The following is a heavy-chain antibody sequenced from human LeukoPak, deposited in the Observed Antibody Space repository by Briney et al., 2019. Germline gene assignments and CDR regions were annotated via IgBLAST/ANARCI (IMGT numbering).Heavy chain of an antibody. D-gene: IGHD5-24*01. CDR3: AKAPRNYRSGYYYYYGMDV. V-gene: IGHV3-23*01. CDR1: GFTFSSYA. J-gene: IGHJ6*02. Sequence: GGSLRLSCAASGFTFSSYAMSWVRQASGKGLEWVSAISGSGGSTYYADSVKGRFTISRDNSKNTLYLQMNSLRAEDTAVYYCAKAPRNYRSGYYYYYGMDVWGQGTTVTVSS. CDR2: ISGSGGST.